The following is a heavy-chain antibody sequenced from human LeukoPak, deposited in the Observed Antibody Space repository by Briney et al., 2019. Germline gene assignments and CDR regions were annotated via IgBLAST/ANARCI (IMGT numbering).Heavy chain of an antibody. CDR3: ARDDLTGLVDY. CDR1: GFAFSSHP. D-gene: IGHD3-16*01. J-gene: IGHJ4*02. CDR2: ISSSSSTI. Sequence: PGGSLRLSCAASGFAFSSHPMHWVRQAPGKGLEWVSYISSSSSTIYYADSVKGRFTISRDNAKNSLYLQMSSLRAEDTAVYYCARDDLTGLVDYWGQGTLVTVSS. V-gene: IGHV3-48*01.